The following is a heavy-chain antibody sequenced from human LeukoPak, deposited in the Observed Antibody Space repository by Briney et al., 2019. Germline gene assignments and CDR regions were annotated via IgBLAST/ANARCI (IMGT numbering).Heavy chain of an antibody. CDR1: GYSFTSYW. Sequence: GESLKISCKGSGYSFTSYWIGWVRQMPGKGLEWMGIIYPGDSDTRYSPSFQGQFTISANKSISTAYLQWSSLKASDTAMYYCARRGIAVAGMGPWYFDYWGQGTLVTVSS. CDR2: IYPGDSDT. D-gene: IGHD6-19*01. J-gene: IGHJ4*02. V-gene: IGHV5-51*01. CDR3: ARRGIAVAGMGPWYFDY.